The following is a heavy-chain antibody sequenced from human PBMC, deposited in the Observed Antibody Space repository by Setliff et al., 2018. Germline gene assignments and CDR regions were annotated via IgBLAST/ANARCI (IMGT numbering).Heavy chain of an antibody. D-gene: IGHD3-16*01. CDR1: GFTFSSYA. CDR3: ARDGGEY. V-gene: IGHV3-64*01. J-gene: IGHJ4*02. Sequence: PGGSLRLSCAASGFTFSSYAMSWVRQAPGKGLEYVSAISSNGGSTYYANSVKGRFTISRDNSKNTLYLQMNSLRAEDTAVYYCARDGGEYWGQGTLVTVSS. CDR2: ISSNGGST.